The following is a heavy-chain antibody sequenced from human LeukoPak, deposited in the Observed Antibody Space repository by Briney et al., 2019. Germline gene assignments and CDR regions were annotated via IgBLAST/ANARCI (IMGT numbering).Heavy chain of an antibody. CDR2: INYSGSN. V-gene: IGHV4-59*08. D-gene: IGHD4-17*01. J-gene: IGHJ4*02. Sequence: SETVSLTCTVSGGSISSYYWLWLRQPPGKGLEGSGYINYSGSNNEHPSLESRITISVDTPKNQFSLKLSVVTAAETAVYYCARHGYGDYEFDYWGQGTLVTVSS. CDR1: GGSISSYY. CDR3: ARHGYGDYEFDY.